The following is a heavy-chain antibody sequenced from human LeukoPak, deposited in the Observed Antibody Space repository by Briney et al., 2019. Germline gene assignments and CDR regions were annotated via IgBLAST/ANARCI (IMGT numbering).Heavy chain of an antibody. CDR1: GFTFSSYE. CDR2: ISSSGSTM. V-gene: IGHV3-48*03. CDR3: ARNTGWGIYYWFDP. J-gene: IGHJ5*02. D-gene: IGHD3-16*01. Sequence: PGGSLRLSCAASGFTFSSYEMDWVRQAPGKGLEWVSYISSSGSTMYYADSVKGRFTISRDNAKNSLYLQMNSLRAEDTAVYYCARNTGWGIYYWFDPWGQGTLVTVSS.